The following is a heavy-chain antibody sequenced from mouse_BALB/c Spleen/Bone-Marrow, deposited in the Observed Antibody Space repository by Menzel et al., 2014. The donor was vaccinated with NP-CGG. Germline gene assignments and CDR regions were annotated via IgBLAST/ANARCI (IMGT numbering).Heavy chain of an antibody. V-gene: IGHV3-8*02. Sequence: VQLQQSGPSLVKPSQTLSLTCSVTGDSITSGYWNWIRKFPGNKLESMGYISYSGSTYYNPSLKSRISITRDTSKNXYYLQLNSMTTEDTATYYCERYPLNYYGSPWFAYWGQGTLVSVSA. J-gene: IGHJ3*01. CDR1: GDSITSGY. CDR2: ISYSGST. CDR3: ERYPLNYYGSPWFAY. D-gene: IGHD1-1*01.